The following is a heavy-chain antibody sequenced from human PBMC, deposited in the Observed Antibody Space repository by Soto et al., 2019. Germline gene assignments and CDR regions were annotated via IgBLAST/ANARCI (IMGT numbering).Heavy chain of an antibody. J-gene: IGHJ6*02. D-gene: IGHD1-1*01. CDR1: GFIFANYG. CDR2: ITYEGSNK. CDR3: AKARGANNWANYYGLDV. Sequence: GSLRLSCAASGFIFANYGMHWVRQAPGKGLEWVVLITYEGSNKYYADAVKGRFTISRDNAKNMVSLQMDSLRAEDTAVYYCAKARGANNWANYYGLDVWGQGTTVTVSS. V-gene: IGHV3-30*18.